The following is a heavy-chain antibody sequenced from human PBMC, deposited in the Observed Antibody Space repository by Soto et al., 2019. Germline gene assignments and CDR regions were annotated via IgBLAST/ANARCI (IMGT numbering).Heavy chain of an antibody. CDR1: GGSFSGYY. J-gene: IGHJ6*03. V-gene: IGHV4-34*01. D-gene: IGHD6-13*01. CDR3: ARTVPYSTLYMDV. CDR2: INHSGST. Sequence: SETLSLTCAVYGGSFSGYYWSWIRQPPGKGLEWIGEINHSGSTNYNPSLKSRVTISVVSSKNQFSLKLSFVTAADTAVYYCARTVPYSTLYMDVWGKGTTVTVSS.